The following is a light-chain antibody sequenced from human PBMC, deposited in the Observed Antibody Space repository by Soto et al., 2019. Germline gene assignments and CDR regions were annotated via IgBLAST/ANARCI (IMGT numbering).Light chain of an antibody. V-gene: IGLV2-18*02. CDR2: EVS. CDR1: SSDIGSSYNR. J-gene: IGLJ2*01. CDR3: SSYTSSNVV. Sequence: QSALTQPPSVSGSPGQSVTISCTGTSSDIGSSYNRVSWYQQPPGTAPKLMIYEVSNRPSGVPDRFSGSKSGNTASLTISGLQAEDDADYYCSSYTSSNVVFCGGTQLTVL.